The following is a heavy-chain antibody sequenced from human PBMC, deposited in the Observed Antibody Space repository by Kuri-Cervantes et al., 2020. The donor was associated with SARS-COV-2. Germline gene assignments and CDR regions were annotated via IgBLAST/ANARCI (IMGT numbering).Heavy chain of an antibody. Sequence: SETLSLTCTVSGGSISSGDYYWSWIRQPPGKGLEWNGYIYYSGSNYYNPSRRSRVTISVDTSKNQFSLKLSSVTAADTAVYYCARGLMGYCTGGVCPTRIDSWGQGTLVTVSS. J-gene: IGHJ5*01. V-gene: IGHV4-30-4*01. D-gene: IGHD2-8*02. CDR2: IYYSGSN. CDR1: GGSISSGDYY. CDR3: ARGLMGYCTGGVCPTRIDS.